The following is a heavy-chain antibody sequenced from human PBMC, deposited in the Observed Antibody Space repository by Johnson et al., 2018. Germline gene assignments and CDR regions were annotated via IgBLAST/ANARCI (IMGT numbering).Heavy chain of an antibody. J-gene: IGHJ6*02. D-gene: IGHD4-17*01. V-gene: IGHV3-15*01. CDR1: GFTFNYAS. CDR2: IRRSLDGGAR. CDR3: TTGVTVTENHFYFGMDV. Sequence: VQLVESGGDLVNPGGSLRLSCSASGFTFNYASMTWVRQAPGKGLEWVARIRRSLDGGARDYAAPVNGRFTILRDDSKNMLFLQMDSLTTEDTAVYYCTTGVTVTENHFYFGMDVWGQGTTVTVSS.